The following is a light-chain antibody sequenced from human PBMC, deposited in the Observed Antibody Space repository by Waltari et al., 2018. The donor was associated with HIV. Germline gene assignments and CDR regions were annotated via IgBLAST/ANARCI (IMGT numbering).Light chain of an antibody. CDR3: QQLNNYPLT. J-gene: IGKJ4*01. V-gene: IGKV1-9*01. CDR1: QGISSY. Sequence: DIQLTQSPSFLSASVGDRVTITCRADQGISSYLAWYQQKPGKAPKLLIYAASTLQSGVPSRFSGSGSGTEFTLTINTLQPEDFATYYCQQLNNYPLTFGGGTKVEIK. CDR2: AAS.